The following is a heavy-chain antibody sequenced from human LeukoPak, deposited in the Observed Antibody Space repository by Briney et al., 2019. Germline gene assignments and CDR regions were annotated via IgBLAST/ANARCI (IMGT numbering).Heavy chain of an antibody. J-gene: IGHJ4*02. V-gene: IGHV1-18*01. Sequence: ASVEVSCKASGYTFTSYGITWVRQAPGQGLEWMGWISGYSGSTYYAQRFQDRISMTSDTASSTAYLEVRGLTSDDTAAYYCAKAGHLSYYYFDYWGQGTLVSVSS. CDR3: AKAGHLSYYYFDY. D-gene: IGHD1-26*01. CDR1: GYTFTSYG. CDR2: ISGYSGST.